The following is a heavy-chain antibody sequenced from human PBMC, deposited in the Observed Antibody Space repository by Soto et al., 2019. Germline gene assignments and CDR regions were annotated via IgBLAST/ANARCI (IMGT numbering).Heavy chain of an antibody. D-gene: IGHD3-22*01. CDR3: ASFSYYYDSSGLPCY. CDR1: GFTFSTYS. CDR2: ISSSSSTI. J-gene: IGHJ1*01. Sequence: GGSLRLSCAASGFTFSTYSMNWVRQAPGKGLEWVSYISSSSSTIFYTDSVKGRFTVSRDNAKNSLYLQMNSLRVEDTAVYYCASFSYYYDSSGLPCYCGQGNLVPGSS. V-gene: IGHV3-48*01.